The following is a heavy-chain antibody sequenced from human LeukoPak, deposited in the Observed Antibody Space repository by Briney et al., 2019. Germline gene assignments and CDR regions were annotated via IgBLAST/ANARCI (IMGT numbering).Heavy chain of an antibody. CDR1: AFTFRSFG. CDR2: ISSDGGNV. D-gene: IGHD6-13*01. J-gene: IGHJ4*02. V-gene: IGHV3-30*18. CDR3: AKGQQGHMWLDN. Sequence: GGSLRLSCAASAFTFRSFGMQWVRQAPGKGQEWVAFISSDGGNVYYADSVNGRFSISRDNFKATLYLQMNSLRPEDTAVYYCAKGQQGHMWLDNWGQGTLVIVSS.